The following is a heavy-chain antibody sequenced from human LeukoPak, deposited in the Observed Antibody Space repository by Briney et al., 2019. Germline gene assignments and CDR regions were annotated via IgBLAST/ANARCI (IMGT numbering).Heavy chain of an antibody. CDR1: GGSISSYY. CDR3: ARVSGSIFGVVIDSRLFFDP. V-gene: IGHV4-59*01. J-gene: IGHJ5*02. D-gene: IGHD3-3*01. CDR2: IYYSGST. Sequence: SETLSLTCTVSGGSISSYYWSWIRQPPGKGLEWIGYIYYSGSTNYNPSLKSRVTISVDTSKNQFSLKLSSVTAADTAVYYCARVSGSIFGVVIDSRLFFDPWGQGTLVTVSS.